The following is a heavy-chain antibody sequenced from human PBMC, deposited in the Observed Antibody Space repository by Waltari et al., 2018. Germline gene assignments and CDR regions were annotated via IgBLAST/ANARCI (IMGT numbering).Heavy chain of an antibody. CDR3: TRSRQLVSHYYYYYGMDV. Sequence: EVQLVESGGGLVQPGRSLRLSCTGSGFIFGDYAMSWFRQAPGKGREWVGFSGSKAFGGTTEYAASVKGIFTISRDDSKSIAYLQMNSLKTEDTAVYYCTRSRQLVSHYYYYYGMDVWGQGTTVTVSS. CDR1: GFIFGDYA. D-gene: IGHD6-13*01. J-gene: IGHJ6*02. V-gene: IGHV3-49*03. CDR2: SGSKAFGGTT.